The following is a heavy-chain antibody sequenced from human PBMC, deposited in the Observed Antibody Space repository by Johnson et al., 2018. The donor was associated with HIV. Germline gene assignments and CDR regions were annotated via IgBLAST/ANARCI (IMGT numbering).Heavy chain of an antibody. CDR3: ARGGGSSWPDAFDI. J-gene: IGHJ3*02. V-gene: IGHV3-30*19. CDR1: GFTFSSYG. Sequence: QVQLVESGGGLIQPGGSLRLSCAASGFTFSSYGMHWVRQAPGKGLEWVAVISFDGSKKYHADSVKGRFTISRDNSKKTLYLQMNSLRAEDTAVYSCARGGGSSWPDAFDIWGQGTMVSVSS. D-gene: IGHD3-16*01. CDR2: ISFDGSKK.